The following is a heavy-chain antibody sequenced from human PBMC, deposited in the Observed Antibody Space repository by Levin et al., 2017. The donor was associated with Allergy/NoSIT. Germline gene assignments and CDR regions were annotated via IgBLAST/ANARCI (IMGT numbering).Heavy chain of an antibody. J-gene: IGHJ5*01. CDR1: GDSISSYH. V-gene: IGHV4-59*01. D-gene: IGHD6-19*01. CDR3: ARDQGSSGWYGWIDS. Sequence: SETLSLTCTVSGDSISSYHWNWLRQPPGKELEWIGCLYYSGSTKYNPSLKSRVTISVDATKNQFSLKLSSVTAAEADVYYCARDQGSSGWYGWIDSWGQGTLVTVSS. CDR2: LYYSGST.